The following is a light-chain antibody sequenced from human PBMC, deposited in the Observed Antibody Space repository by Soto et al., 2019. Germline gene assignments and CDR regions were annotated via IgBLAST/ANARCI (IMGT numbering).Light chain of an antibody. J-gene: IGKJ5*01. CDR1: QGIRND. CDR2: AAS. Sequence: DIQMTQSPSSLSASVGDRVTIICRASQGIRNDLGWYQQKPGKAPKRLTYAASSLESGVPSRFSGSGSGTDFTLTISSLQPEDFATYYCQQFTPITFGQGTRLEIK. CDR3: QQFTPIT. V-gene: IGKV1-17*01.